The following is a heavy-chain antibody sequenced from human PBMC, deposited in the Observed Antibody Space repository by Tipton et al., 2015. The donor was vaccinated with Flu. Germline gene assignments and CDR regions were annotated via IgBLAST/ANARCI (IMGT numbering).Heavy chain of an antibody. Sequence: AVSGFTFSNAWMNWVRQAPGKGLEWVGRIKSKTDGGTTDYAAPVKGRFTISRDDSKNTLFLQMNSLKIEDTGVYYCSLEVDEGFVSWGQGTLVTVSS. CDR2: IKSKTDGGTT. V-gene: IGHV3-15*01. D-gene: IGHD1-1*01. J-gene: IGHJ4*02. CDR3: SLEVDEGFVS. CDR1: GFTFSNAW.